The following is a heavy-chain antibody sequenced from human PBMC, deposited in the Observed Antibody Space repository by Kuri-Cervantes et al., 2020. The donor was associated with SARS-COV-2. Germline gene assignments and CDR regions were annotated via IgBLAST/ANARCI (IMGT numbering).Heavy chain of an antibody. CDR1: GYTFTGYY. D-gene: IGHD6-13*01. CDR2: INPNSGGT. Sequence: ASVKVSCKASGYTFTGYYMHWVRQAPGQGLEWMGWINPNSGGTNYAQKFQGRVTMTRDTSISTAYMELSRLRSDDTAVYYCARGHGAAAFGLRYWFDPWGHGTLVTVSS. CDR3: ARGHGAAAFGLRYWFDP. V-gene: IGHV1-2*02. J-gene: IGHJ5*02.